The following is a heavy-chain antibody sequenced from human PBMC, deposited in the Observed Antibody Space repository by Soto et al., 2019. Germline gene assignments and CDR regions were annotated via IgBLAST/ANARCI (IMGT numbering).Heavy chain of an antibody. CDR1: GYSFTSYW. D-gene: IGHD2-2*01. CDR3: AGLQLGYCSSTSWWADCYYYYGMDV. J-gene: IGHJ6*02. CDR2: IYPGDSDT. V-gene: IGHV5-51*01. Sequence: PGESLKISCKGSGYSFTSYWIGRVRQMPGKGLEWMGIIYPGDSDTRYSPSFQGQVTISADKSISTAYLQWSSLKAADTAMYYCAGLQLGYCSSTSWWADCYYYYGMDVWGQGTTVTVSS.